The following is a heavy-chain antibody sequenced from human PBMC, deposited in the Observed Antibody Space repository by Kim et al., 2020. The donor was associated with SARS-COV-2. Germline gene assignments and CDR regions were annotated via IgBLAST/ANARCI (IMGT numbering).Heavy chain of an antibody. Sequence: GGSLRLSCAASGFTFSSFSMNWVRQAPGKGLEWVSYISSSSTIYYADSVKGRFTISRDNAKNSLYLQMNSLRDEDTAVYYCARGGSGSYGYYYYTMDVWGQGTTVTVSS. D-gene: IGHD3-10*01. CDR3: ARGGSGSYGYYYYTMDV. V-gene: IGHV3-48*02. CDR1: GFTFSSFS. J-gene: IGHJ6*02. CDR2: ISSSSTI.